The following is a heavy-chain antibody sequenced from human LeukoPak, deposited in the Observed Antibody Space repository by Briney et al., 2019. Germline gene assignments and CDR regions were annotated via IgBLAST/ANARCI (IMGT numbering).Heavy chain of an antibody. CDR2: IYSGGNT. Sequence: GGSLRLSCAASGFTVSSSYMTWVRQAPGKGLEWVSVIYSGGNTYYADSVKGRFTISRDNAKNSLYLQMNSLRAEDTAIYYCSRGRRDYYASGAYAYPFEYWGQGTRVAVSS. J-gene: IGHJ4*02. CDR3: SRGRRDYYASGAYAYPFEY. D-gene: IGHD3-10*01. V-gene: IGHV3-53*01. CDR1: GFTVSSSY.